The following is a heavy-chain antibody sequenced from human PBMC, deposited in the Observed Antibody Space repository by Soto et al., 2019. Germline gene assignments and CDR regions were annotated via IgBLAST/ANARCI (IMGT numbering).Heavy chain of an antibody. Sequence: SVPQGLPWTVASGYIRASRDYWGRIRQPPGKGLEWIGIIYYSGSTYYNPSLKSRVTISVDTSKNQFYLKLRSVTAADTAVYYCARQQYSCGFNDYWGKGTLDTGSS. CDR1: SGYIRASRDY. D-gene: IGHD5-18*01. V-gene: IGHV4-39*01. CDR2: IYYSGST. J-gene: IGHJ4*02. CDR3: ARQQYSCGFNDY.